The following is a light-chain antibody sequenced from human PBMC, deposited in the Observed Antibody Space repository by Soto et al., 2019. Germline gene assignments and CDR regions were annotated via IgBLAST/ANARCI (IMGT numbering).Light chain of an antibody. V-gene: IGKV1-16*02. J-gene: IGKJ5*01. CDR1: QGISNY. CDR2: AAS. Sequence: DIQMTQSPSSLSASGGDRVTITCRASQGISNYLGWFQQTPGKAPKSLIYAASSLHSRDPTKFSGSESGTDFTXTISSLQPENFATYYCHHDTFGQGTRLEIK. CDR3: HHDT.